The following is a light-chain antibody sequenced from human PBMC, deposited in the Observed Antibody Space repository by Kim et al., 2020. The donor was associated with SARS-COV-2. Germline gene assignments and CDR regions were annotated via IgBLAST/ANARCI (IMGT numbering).Light chain of an antibody. J-gene: IGLJ2*01. CDR2: NNN. Sequence: TISLSGVISSGGRKTRKWVRKHPRPPPKLLSYNNNPRPSGVPDRYSGSKSETSASLAISGLQSEDEADYYCAAWDDSLDGVLFGGGTQLTLL. CDR3: AAWDDSLDGVL. V-gene: IGLV1-44*01. CDR1: ISSGGRKT.